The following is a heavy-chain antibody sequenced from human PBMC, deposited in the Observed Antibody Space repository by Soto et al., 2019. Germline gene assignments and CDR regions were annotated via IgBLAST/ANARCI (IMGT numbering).Heavy chain of an antibody. J-gene: IGHJ4*02. CDR1: GFTFSSYG. D-gene: IGHD3-9*01. V-gene: IGHV3-30*18. CDR2: ISYDGSNK. Sequence: XGSLRLSCAASGFTFSSYGMHWVRQAPGKGLEWVAVISYDGSNKYYADSVKGRFTISRDNSKNTLYLQMNSLRAEDTAVYYCAKGPGHARYFEWYWGQGTLVTVSS. CDR3: AKGPGHARYFEWY.